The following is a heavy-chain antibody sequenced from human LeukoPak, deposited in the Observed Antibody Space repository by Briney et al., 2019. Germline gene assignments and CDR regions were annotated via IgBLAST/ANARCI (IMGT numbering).Heavy chain of an antibody. Sequence: LETLSLTRTVSVGSISSSSYYWGWVRQPPGEGLEWIGRVYYSGSTYYNPSLKSRVTISVDTSKNQFSLKLSSVTAADPAVYYCAPVRSPGGWFDPWGQGTLVTVSS. CDR3: APVRSPGGWFDP. V-gene: IGHV4-39*07. CDR1: VGSISSSSYY. J-gene: IGHJ5*02. CDR2: VYYSGST. D-gene: IGHD4-17*01.